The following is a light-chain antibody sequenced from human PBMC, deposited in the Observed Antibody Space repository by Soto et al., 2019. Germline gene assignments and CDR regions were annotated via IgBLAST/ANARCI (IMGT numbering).Light chain of an antibody. CDR3: GTWDTGLSAGV. CDR1: NSNIGNNY. J-gene: IGLJ2*01. Sequence: QSVLTQPPSVSAAPGQKVTISCSGSNSNIGNNYVSWYQQVPGTAPKLLIYNNDKRSSGIPDRFSGSWSGTSATLGITGLQTGDEADYYCGTWDTGLSAGVFGGGTKLTVL. V-gene: IGLV1-51*01. CDR2: NND.